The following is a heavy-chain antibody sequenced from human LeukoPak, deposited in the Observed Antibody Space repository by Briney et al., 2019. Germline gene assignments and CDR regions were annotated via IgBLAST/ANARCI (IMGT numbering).Heavy chain of an antibody. CDR1: SGSISSYY. Sequence: SETLSLTCTVSSGSISSYYWSWIRQPPGKGLEWIGYIYYSGSTNHNPSLKSRVTISVDTSKNQFSLKLSSVTAADTAVYYCAREAHGGNSGDYYFDYWGQGTLVTVSS. J-gene: IGHJ4*02. CDR3: AREAHGGNSGDYYFDY. D-gene: IGHD4-23*01. V-gene: IGHV4-59*01. CDR2: IYYSGST.